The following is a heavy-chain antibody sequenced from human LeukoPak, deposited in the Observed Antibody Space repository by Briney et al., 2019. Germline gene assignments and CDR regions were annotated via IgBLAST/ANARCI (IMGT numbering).Heavy chain of an antibody. CDR2: ISAYNDNT. V-gene: IGHV1-18*01. J-gene: IGHJ4*02. D-gene: IGHD2-15*01. Sequence: GASVKVSCTASGYTFTSYGISWVRQAPGQGLEWMGWISAYNDNTNYAQKLPGRVTMTTDTSTSTAYMELRSLRSDDTAVYYCARFTLYCSGGSCYSASYFDYWGQGTLVTVSS. CDR1: GYTFTSYG. CDR3: ARFTLYCSGGSCYSASYFDY.